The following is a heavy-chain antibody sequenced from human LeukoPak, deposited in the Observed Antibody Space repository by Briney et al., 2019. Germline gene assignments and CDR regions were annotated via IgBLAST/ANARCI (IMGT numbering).Heavy chain of an antibody. V-gene: IGHV3-11*06. CDR1: GFTFSDNY. Sequence: GGSLRLSCTASGFTFSDNYMSWVRQSPGKGLEWVSYISNSGTYINYADSVKGRFTISRDNAKNSLYLQMNSLRAEDTAVYYCVISGYDYHCFEYWGQGTLVTVSS. CDR2: ISNSGTYI. CDR3: VISGYDYHCFEY. J-gene: IGHJ4*02. D-gene: IGHD5-12*01.